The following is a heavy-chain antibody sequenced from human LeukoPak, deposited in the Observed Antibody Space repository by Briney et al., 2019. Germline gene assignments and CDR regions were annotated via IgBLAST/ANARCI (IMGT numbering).Heavy chain of an antibody. J-gene: IGHJ3*02. D-gene: IGHD2-2*02. Sequence: QPGGSLRLSCAASGFTFSSYAMSWVRQAPGKGLEWVSAISGSGGSTYYADPVKGRFTISRDNSKNTLYLQMNSLRAEDTAVYCCARGGYCSSTSCYNHAFDIWGQGTMVTVSS. CDR1: GFTFSSYA. CDR3: ARGGYCSSTSCYNHAFDI. V-gene: IGHV3-23*01. CDR2: ISGSGGST.